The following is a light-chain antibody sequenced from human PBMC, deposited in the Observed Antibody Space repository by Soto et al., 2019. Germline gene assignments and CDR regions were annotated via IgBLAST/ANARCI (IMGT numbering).Light chain of an antibody. CDR2: DVS. Sequence: QSALTQPASVSVSPGQSITISCTGTSSEVGSYNLVSWYQQHPGRAPKLVIYDVSKRPSGVSNRFSGSKSGNTASLTISGLQAEDEADYYCCSYAGSNTWVFGGGTKLTVL. V-gene: IGLV2-23*02. CDR1: SSEVGSYNL. J-gene: IGLJ3*02. CDR3: CSYAGSNTWV.